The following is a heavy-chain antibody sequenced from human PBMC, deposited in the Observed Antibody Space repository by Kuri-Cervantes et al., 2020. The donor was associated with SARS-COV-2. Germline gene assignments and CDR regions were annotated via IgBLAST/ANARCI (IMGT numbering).Heavy chain of an antibody. V-gene: IGHV3-23*01. CDR3: AREDGYDSSGFYYYYGMDV. Sequence: GSLRLSCAASGFTFSNYAMSWVRQAPGKGLEWVSTISGRAVSTYNAESVKGRFTISRDNSKNTLYLQMNSLRAEDTAVYYCAREDGYDSSGFYYYYGMDVWGQGTTVTVSS. CDR1: GFTFSNYA. J-gene: IGHJ6*02. D-gene: IGHD3-22*01. CDR2: ISGRAVST.